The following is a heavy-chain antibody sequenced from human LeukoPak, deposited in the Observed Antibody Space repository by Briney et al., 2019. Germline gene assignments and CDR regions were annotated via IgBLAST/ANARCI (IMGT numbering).Heavy chain of an antibody. J-gene: IGHJ4*02. CDR1: GFTFSSYG. CDR2: IWYDGSNK. D-gene: IGHD1-14*01. Sequence: GGSLRLSCAASGFTFSSYGMHWVRQAPGKGLEWVAVIWYDGSNKYYADSVKGRFTISRDNSKNTLYLQMNSLRAEDTAVYYCARRARGLLEPPSFLDYWGQGTLVTVSS. CDR3: ARRARGLLEPPSFLDY. V-gene: IGHV3-33*01.